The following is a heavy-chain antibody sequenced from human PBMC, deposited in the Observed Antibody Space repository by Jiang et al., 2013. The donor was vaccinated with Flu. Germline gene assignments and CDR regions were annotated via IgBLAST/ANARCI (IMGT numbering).Heavy chain of an antibody. Sequence: GSGLVKPSQTLSLTCTASGGSISSGGYYWSWIRQHPGKGLEWIGYIYYSGSTYYNPSLKSRVTISVDTSKNQFSLKLSSVTAADTAVYYCAREHKPNRWLQFSGPGAFDIWGQGTMVTVSS. D-gene: IGHD5-24*01. CDR3: AREHKPNRWLQFSGPGAFDI. V-gene: IGHV4-31*03. CDR2: IYYSGST. J-gene: IGHJ3*02. CDR1: GGSISSGGYY.